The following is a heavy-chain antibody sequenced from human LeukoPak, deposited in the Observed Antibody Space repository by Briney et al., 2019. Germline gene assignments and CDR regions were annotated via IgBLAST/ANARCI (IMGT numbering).Heavy chain of an antibody. CDR3: ASHRYSCGCPSEG. V-gene: IGHV4-38-2*01. D-gene: IGHD6-19*01. CDR2: IYHSGST. Sequence: PSETLSLTWAVSGYSITGGYYWGWIRQPPGKGPERIGRIYHSGSTYYNPSLNSRVTISVDTSKNQFYLRLTSVTAADTAVYYCASHRYSCGCPSEGWRQGTLVTVSS. J-gene: IGHJ4*02. CDR1: GYSITGGYY.